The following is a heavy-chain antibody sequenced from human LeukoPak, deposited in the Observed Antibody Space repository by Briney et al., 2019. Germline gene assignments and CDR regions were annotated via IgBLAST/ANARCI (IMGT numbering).Heavy chain of an antibody. CDR3: ARYGNGEWLAHYAFDM. D-gene: IGHD6-19*01. V-gene: IGHV3-7*01. Sequence: GGSLRLSCAASGFGVSNYWMSWVRQAPGKGPEWVANIRQDGREKYYVDSVKGRFTISRDNADNSLYLQMNSLKVEDTAVYYCARYGNGEWLAHYAFDMWGQGTMVTVSS. CDR2: IRQDGREK. CDR1: GFGVSNYW. J-gene: IGHJ3*02.